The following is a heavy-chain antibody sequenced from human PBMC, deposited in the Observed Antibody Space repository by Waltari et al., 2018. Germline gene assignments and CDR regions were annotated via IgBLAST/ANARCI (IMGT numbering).Heavy chain of an antibody. J-gene: IGHJ4*02. D-gene: IGHD2-15*01. Sequence: QVQLVESGGGVVQPGRPLRLSCAASGLPFSRHAMHWVRPAPGKGLEWVAVISYDGSNKYYADSVKGRFTISRDNSKNTLYLQMNSLRAEDTAVYYCARVFRGYCSGGSCYSGGEGYWGQGTLVTVSS. CDR1: GLPFSRHA. CDR3: ARVFRGYCSGGSCYSGGEGY. CDR2: ISYDGSNK. V-gene: IGHV3-30*16.